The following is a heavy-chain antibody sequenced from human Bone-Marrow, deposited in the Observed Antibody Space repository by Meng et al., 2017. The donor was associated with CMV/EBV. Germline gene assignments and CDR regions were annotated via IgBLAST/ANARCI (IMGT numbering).Heavy chain of an antibody. CDR3: AKDQVVVPAAAYYYYYGMDV. J-gene: IGHJ6*02. D-gene: IGHD2-2*01. CDR2: IRYDGSNK. Sequence: GGSLRLSCAASGFTFSSYAMHWVRQAPGKGLEWVAFIRYDGSNKYYADSVKGRFTISRDNSKNTLYLQMNSLRAEDTAVYYCAKDQVVVPAAAYYYYYGMDVWGQGTTVTVSS. V-gene: IGHV3-30*02. CDR1: GFTFSSYA.